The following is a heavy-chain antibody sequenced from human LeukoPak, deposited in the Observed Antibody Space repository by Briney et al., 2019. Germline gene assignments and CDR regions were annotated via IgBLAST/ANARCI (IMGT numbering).Heavy chain of an antibody. CDR3: ARVAFGLYVMDV. CDR1: GFTFSTYS. J-gene: IGHJ6*02. D-gene: IGHD3/OR15-3a*01. Sequence: GGSLRLSCAASGFTFSTYSMNWVRQAPGKGLEWVSSISSDSNHRFYADSLKGRFTISRDNAKNSLYLQLISLRAEDTAVYCCARVAFGLYVMDVWGQGTTVTVSS. V-gene: IGHV3-21*01. CDR2: ISSDSNHR.